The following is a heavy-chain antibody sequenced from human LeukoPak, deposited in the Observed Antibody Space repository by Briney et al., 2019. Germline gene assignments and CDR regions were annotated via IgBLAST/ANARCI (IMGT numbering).Heavy chain of an antibody. CDR2: IKYDGSEK. Sequence: GGSLRLSCAASGFTLSYWMSWVRQAPGKGLEWVANIKYDGSEKDYVDSVKGRFTISRDNSKDTLYLQMNSLRAEDTAVYYCAKDPYYYDSSGYYEWGQGTLVTVSS. J-gene: IGHJ4*02. CDR1: GFTLSYW. D-gene: IGHD3-22*01. CDR3: AKDPYYYDSSGYYE. V-gene: IGHV3-7*03.